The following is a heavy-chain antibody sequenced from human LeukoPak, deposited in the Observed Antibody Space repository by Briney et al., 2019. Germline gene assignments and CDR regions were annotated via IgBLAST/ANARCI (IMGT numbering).Heavy chain of an antibody. CDR3: AKGLRFLEWLFDY. Sequence: PGGSLRLSCAASGFTFSNYGMHWVRQAPGKGLEWVAVISYDGSKKYYADSVKGRFTISRDNSKNALYLQMNSLRAEDTVVYYCAKGLRFLEWLFDYWGQGTLVTVSS. CDR2: ISYDGSKK. D-gene: IGHD3-3*01. CDR1: GFTFSNYG. J-gene: IGHJ4*02. V-gene: IGHV3-30*18.